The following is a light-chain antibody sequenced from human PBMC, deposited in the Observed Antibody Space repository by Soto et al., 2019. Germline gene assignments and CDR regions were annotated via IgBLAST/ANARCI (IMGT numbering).Light chain of an antibody. J-gene: IGKJ1*01. CDR1: QSISNY. CDR2: AAS. CDR3: QQSYNTPRT. V-gene: IGKV1-39*01. Sequence: IQMTKSPSSLSVSVGDRVTITCRASQSISNYLNWYQQRPGKAPKLLIYAASSLQSGVPLRFSGSGSGTDFIRTICSLQPDDFATYYCQQSYNTPRTFGQGTKV.